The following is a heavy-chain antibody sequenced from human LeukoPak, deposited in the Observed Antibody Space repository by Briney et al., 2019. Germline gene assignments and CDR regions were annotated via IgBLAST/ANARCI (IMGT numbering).Heavy chain of an antibody. D-gene: IGHD1-26*01. J-gene: IGHJ5*02. CDR3: ARVVRGELGDWFDP. CDR1: GYTFTGYY. CDR2: MNPNTGNT. Sequence: ASVKVSCKASGYTFTGYYMHWVRQAPGQGLEWMGWMNPNTGNTVYAQNFHDRVTLTRNTSINTAYMELSSLRFEDTAVYYCARVVRGELGDWFDPWGQGTLVTVSS. V-gene: IGHV1-8*02.